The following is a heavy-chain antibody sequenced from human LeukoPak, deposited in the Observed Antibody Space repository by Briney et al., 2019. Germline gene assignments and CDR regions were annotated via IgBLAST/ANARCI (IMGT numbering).Heavy chain of an antibody. V-gene: IGHV4-4*07. CDR2: MYTSGST. Sequence: PSETLSLTCIVFGGSISSYYWSWIRQPAGKGLEWIGRMYTSGSTNYNPSLKSRVTMSVDTSKNQFSLKLSSVTAADTAVYYCARDTGYYFGSGNYLYYFDYWGQETLVTVSS. CDR3: ARDTGYYFGSGNYLYYFDY. D-gene: IGHD3-10*01. CDR1: GGSISSYY. J-gene: IGHJ4*02.